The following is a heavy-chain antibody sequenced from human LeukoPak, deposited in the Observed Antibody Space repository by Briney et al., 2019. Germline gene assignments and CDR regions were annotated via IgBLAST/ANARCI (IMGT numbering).Heavy chain of an antibody. V-gene: IGHV1-8*03. D-gene: IGHD2-15*01. CDR1: GYTFTGYY. Sequence: ASVKVSCKTSGYTFTGYYMHWVRQAPGQGLEWMGWINPNSGNTGYAQKFQGRVTITRNTSISTAYMELSSLRSEDTAVYYCARVRGYCSGGSCYNYYFDYWGQGTLVTVSS. CDR3: ARVRGYCSGGSCYNYYFDY. CDR2: INPNSGNT. J-gene: IGHJ4*02.